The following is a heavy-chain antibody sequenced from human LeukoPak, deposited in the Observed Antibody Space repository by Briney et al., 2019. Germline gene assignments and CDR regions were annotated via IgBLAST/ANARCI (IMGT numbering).Heavy chain of an antibody. CDR2: ISTDGSST. D-gene: IGHD2-2*01. CDR1: GFTFSDYY. V-gene: IGHV3-74*03. J-gene: IGHJ4*02. Sequence: GGSLRLSCAASGFTFSDYYMSWIRQAPGKGLVWVSRISTDGSSTTYADSVKGRFTISRDNAKNTLYLEMNSLRAEDTAVYYCARDRYCTTTRCSDYWGQGTLVTVSS. CDR3: ARDRYCTTTRCSDY.